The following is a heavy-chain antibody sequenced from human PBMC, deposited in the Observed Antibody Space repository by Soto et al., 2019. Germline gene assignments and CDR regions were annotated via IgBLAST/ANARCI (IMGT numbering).Heavy chain of an antibody. Sequence: QVQLVQSGAEVKKPGASVKVSCKASGYTFTSYDINWVRQATGQGLEWMGWMNPNSGNTGYAQKFQGRVTMTRNTFIXTXYMELSSLRSEDTAVYYCARRYSSSWYSYYYYGMDVWGQGTTVTVSS. D-gene: IGHD6-13*01. CDR3: ARRYSSSWYSYYYYGMDV. CDR2: MNPNSGNT. J-gene: IGHJ6*02. V-gene: IGHV1-8*01. CDR1: GYTFTSYD.